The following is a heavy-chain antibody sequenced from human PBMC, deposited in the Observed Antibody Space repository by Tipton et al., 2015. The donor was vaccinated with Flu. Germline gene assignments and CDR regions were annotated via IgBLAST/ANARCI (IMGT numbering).Heavy chain of an antibody. Sequence: TLSLTCAVSGYSISSGYYWGWIRQPPGKGLEWIGNICPGSPYYNSSLRSRVTISLVTSKIQFSLRLTSVTAADTAVYYCARTTYYYGSGSSDYWGQGTLVTVSS. CDR1: GYSISSGYY. CDR2: ICPGSP. D-gene: IGHD3-10*01. V-gene: IGHV4-38-2*01. CDR3: ARTTYYYGSGSSDY. J-gene: IGHJ4*02.